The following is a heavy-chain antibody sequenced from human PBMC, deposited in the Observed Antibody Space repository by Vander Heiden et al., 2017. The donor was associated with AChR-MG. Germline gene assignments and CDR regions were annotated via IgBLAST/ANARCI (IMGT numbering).Heavy chain of an antibody. Sequence: QVQLQESGPGLVKPLETLSLTCTVYGGPISRYYWSWIRWPPGYGLESIGYIYYSGSTYYNPALRRRVTITVDTSKNQFSLRLSSVTAADTAVYCGARGAVVAQRWFDPWGQGTLVTVSS. CDR2: IYYSGST. J-gene: IGHJ5*02. V-gene: IGHV4-59*12. D-gene: IGHD2-2*01. CDR1: GGPISRYY. CDR3: ARGAVVAQRWFDP.